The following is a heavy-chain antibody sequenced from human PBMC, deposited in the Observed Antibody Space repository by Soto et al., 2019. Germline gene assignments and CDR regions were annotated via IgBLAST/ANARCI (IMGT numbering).Heavy chain of an antibody. J-gene: IGHJ6*02. CDR1: GFTFSDHY. CDR3: AKEDSSSWHYYYGMDV. V-gene: IGHV3-72*01. Sequence: GGSLRLSCAVSGFTFSDHYIDWVRQAPGKGLEWVGRSRNKANRYTTEYVASVKGRFTLSRDDSVNSVYLQMDSLKTEDTAVYYCAKEDSSSWHYYYGMDVWGQGTTVTVSS. CDR2: SRNKANRYTT. D-gene: IGHD6-13*01.